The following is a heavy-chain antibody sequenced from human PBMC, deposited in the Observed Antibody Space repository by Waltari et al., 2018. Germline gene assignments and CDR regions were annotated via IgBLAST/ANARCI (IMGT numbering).Heavy chain of an antibody. D-gene: IGHD2-21*01. CDR3: ARVSPHIVNNLADYFLPDY. Sequence: QVQLQQWGAGLLKPSETLSLTCAVYGGSFSGYYWSWIRQPPGKGLEWIGEINHSGSTNYNPSLKSRVTISVDTSKNQFSLKLSSVTAADTAVYYCARVSPHIVNNLADYFLPDYWGQGTLVTVSS. J-gene: IGHJ4*02. CDR2: INHSGST. V-gene: IGHV4-34*01. CDR1: GGSFSGYY.